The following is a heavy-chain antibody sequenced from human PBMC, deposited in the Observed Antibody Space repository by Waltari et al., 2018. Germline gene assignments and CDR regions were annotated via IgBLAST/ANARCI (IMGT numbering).Heavy chain of an antibody. CDR1: GDPISRGFYH. Sequence: VQLQESGPGLVKPSQTLSITCSVSGDPISRGFYHWSWIRQPAGRGLEWIGRVYVDRRTAYNPSLSSRVTISLDTSRNRFSLELTSVTAADTAIYYCARYYPSGKDYIDVWGKGTTVSVSS. D-gene: IGHD3-10*01. V-gene: IGHV4-61*02. CDR3: ARYYPSGKDYIDV. CDR2: VYVDRRT. J-gene: IGHJ6*03.